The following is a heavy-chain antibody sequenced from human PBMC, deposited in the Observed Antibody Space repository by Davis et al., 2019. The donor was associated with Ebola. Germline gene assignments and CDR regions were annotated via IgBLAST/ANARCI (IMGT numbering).Heavy chain of an antibody. D-gene: IGHD2-8*02. CDR1: GNSFTSHW. CDR3: ASLRRTITGMDDAFDI. V-gene: IGHV5-51*01. CDR2: IYTGDSDT. Sequence: GESLKISCKDSGNSFTSHWIGWVRQLPGKGLEWMGIIYTGDSDTRYSPSFRGQVTISADKSIKTAFLQWSSLKDSDTAMYYCASLRRTITGMDDAFDIWGQGTMVTVSS. J-gene: IGHJ3*02.